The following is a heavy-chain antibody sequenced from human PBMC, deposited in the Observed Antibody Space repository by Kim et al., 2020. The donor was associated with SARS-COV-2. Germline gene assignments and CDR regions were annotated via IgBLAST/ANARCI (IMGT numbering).Heavy chain of an antibody. V-gene: IGHV4-39*01. CDR3: ASGQDIVVVVAAPTWF. Sequence: SETLSLTCTVSGGSISSSRDYWGWIRQPPGKGLEWIGRIYYSGSTYYNPSLKSRVTISVETSKNQFSLKLSSVTAADTAVYYCASGQDIVVVVAAPTWF. J-gene: IGHJ5*01. CDR1: GGSISSSRDY. CDR2: IYYSGST. D-gene: IGHD2-15*01.